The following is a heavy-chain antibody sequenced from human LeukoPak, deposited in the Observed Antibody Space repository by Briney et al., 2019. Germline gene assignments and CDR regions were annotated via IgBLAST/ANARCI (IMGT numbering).Heavy chain of an antibody. CDR3: ARDGGTDIVVVPAAPFDY. J-gene: IGHJ4*01. CDR2: ISSSGSTI. CDR1: GFTFSDYY. D-gene: IGHD2-2*01. V-gene: IGHV3-11*01. Sequence: GGSLRLSCAASGFTFSDYYMSWIRQAPGKGLEWVSYISSSGSTIYYADSVKGRFTISRDNAKNSLYLQMSSLRAEDTAVYYCARDGGTDIVVVPAAPFDYWGQGTLVTVSS.